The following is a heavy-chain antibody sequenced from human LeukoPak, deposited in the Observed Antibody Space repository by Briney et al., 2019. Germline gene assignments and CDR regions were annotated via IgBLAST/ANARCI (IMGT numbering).Heavy chain of an antibody. CDR1: GFTFTSYW. D-gene: IGHD4-17*01. J-gene: IGHJ4*02. CDR2: IRQDGSEI. CDR3: AKDPFTVTTQGY. V-gene: IGHV3-7*03. Sequence: GGSLILSCVASGFTFTSYWMSWVRQAPGKGLEWVANIRQDGSEISYVDSVKGRFTISRDNSKNTLYLQMNSLRAEDTAVYYCAKDPFTVTTQGYWGQGTLVTVSS.